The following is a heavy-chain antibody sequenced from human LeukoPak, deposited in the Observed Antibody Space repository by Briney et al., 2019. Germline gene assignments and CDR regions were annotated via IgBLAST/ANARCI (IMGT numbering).Heavy chain of an antibody. V-gene: IGHV3-23*01. CDR2: ISGPGSTT. CDR3: AKGLLTKTHGISWDPFDS. D-gene: IGHD6-13*01. CDR1: GFTFSGYA. J-gene: IGHJ4*02. Sequence: GGSLRLSCAASGFTFSGYAMTWVRQAPGKGLEWVATISGPGSTTYYTDSVKGRFTISRDNSQNTLYLQMNSLRAEDTAIYYCAKGLLTKTHGISWDPFDSWGQGTLVSVSS.